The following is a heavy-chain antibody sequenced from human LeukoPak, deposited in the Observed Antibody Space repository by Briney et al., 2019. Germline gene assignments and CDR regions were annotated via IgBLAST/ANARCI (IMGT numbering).Heavy chain of an antibody. J-gene: IGHJ4*02. CDR2: ISYDGSNK. D-gene: IGHD6-6*01. CDR3: AKRGRGIAARPGGYYFDY. CDR1: GFTFSSYA. Sequence: PGGSLRLSCAASGFTFSSYAMHWVRQAPGKGLEWVAVISYDGSNKYYADSVKGRFTISRDNSKNTLYLQMNSLRAEDTAVYYCAKRGRGIAARPGGYYFDYWGQGTLVTVSS. V-gene: IGHV3-30-3*02.